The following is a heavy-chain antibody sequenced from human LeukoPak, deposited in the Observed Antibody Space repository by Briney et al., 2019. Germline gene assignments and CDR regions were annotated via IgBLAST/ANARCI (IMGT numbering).Heavy chain of an antibody. J-gene: IGHJ4*02. CDR2: IYYSGST. CDR3: ARMEAWVVPSGPRGFDY. D-gene: IGHD1-26*01. V-gene: IGHV4-61*01. CDR1: GASVSSGSYY. Sequence: SETLSLTCTVSGASVSSGSYYWSWLRQPPGKGLEWLGYIYYSGSTNYNPSLKSRVIMTVETSKNQFSLKLGSVTAADTAVYYCARMEAWVVPSGPRGFDYWGQGTLVTVSS.